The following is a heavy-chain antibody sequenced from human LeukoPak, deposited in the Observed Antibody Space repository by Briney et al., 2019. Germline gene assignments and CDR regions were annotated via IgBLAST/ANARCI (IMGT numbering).Heavy chain of an antibody. J-gene: IGHJ4*02. CDR2: IHYNGNT. CDR1: GGSINSDSYY. Sequence: PSETLSLTCTVSGGSINSDSYYWGWIRQAPGKGLEWIGSIHYNGNTYYNPSLKSRVTISVDTSRNYISLKLTSVTAADTAVYYCVRQAGLTYNWYFSDWGQGTLVTVSS. CDR3: VRQAGLTYNWYFSD. D-gene: IGHD1-7*01. V-gene: IGHV4-39*01.